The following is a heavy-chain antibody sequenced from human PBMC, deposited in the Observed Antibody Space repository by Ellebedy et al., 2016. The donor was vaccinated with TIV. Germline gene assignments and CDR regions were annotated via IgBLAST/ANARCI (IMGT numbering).Heavy chain of an antibody. CDR3: ARDHRYAFDY. CDR2: IRGRSETI. J-gene: IGHJ4*02. D-gene: IGHD5-12*01. Sequence: GESLKISCVASGFTFSNYNMNWVRQPPGKGLEWVSYIRGRSETIYYADSVKGRFTISRDNAKNSLNLQMNSLRGEDTAVYYCARDHRYAFDYWGQGILVTVSS. CDR1: GFTFSNYN. V-gene: IGHV3-48*04.